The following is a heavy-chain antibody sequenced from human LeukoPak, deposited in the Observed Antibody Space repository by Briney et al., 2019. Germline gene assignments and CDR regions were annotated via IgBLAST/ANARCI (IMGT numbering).Heavy chain of an antibody. CDR3: ARVAAAGNSGLFDY. Sequence: SETLSLTCTVSGGSISSYYWGWIRQPPGKGLEWIGSIYYSGSTYYNPSLKSRVTISVDTSKNQFSLKLSSVTAADTAVYYCARVAAAGNSGLFDYWGQGTLVTVSS. D-gene: IGHD6-13*01. CDR1: GGSISSYY. J-gene: IGHJ4*02. CDR2: IYYSGST. V-gene: IGHV4-39*01.